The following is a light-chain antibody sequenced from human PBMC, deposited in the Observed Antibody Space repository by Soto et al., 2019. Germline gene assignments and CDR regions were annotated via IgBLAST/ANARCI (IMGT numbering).Light chain of an antibody. V-gene: IGKV3-20*01. CDR1: QTIRSNY. J-gene: IGKJ1*01. Sequence: ETVLTQSPGTLSLSPGERATLSCRASQTIRSNYLAWYRQTPGQAPRLLIYGASNRATGIADRFIGSGSGTDFTLIISRLEPQDFALYYCQQYGSSPWTFGQGTKVQLK. CDR2: GAS. CDR3: QQYGSSPWT.